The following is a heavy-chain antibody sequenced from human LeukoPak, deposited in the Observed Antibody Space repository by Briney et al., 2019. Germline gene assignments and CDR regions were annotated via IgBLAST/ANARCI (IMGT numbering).Heavy chain of an antibody. D-gene: IGHD3-16*01. CDR2: VSEGGAT. CDR1: GASIYNSPYY. V-gene: IGHV4-39*01. CDR3: ARPLHSSLDWCDP. Sequence: PSETLSLTCTVSGASIYNSPYYWGWIRRPPGKGLEWIGSVSEGGATYYNPSLKSRAMISVDTSNNQFSLNLNSVTAEDTAVYYCARPLHSSLDWCDPWGQGTRVTVSS. J-gene: IGHJ5*02.